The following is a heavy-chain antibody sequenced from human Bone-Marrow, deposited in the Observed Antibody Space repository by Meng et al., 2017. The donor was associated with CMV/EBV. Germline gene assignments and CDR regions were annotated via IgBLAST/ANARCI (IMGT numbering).Heavy chain of an antibody. J-gene: IGHJ4*02. D-gene: IGHD3-10*01. CDR3: ARDPLIDYYGSGSYTFDY. CDR1: FTFSCYA. CDR2: ISYDENNK. V-gene: IGHV3-30*04. Sequence: FTFSCYAMHWVRQAPGKGLEWVAVISYDENNKYYADSVKGRFTISRDNPKNTLYLQMSSLRAEDTAVYYCARDPLIDYYGSGSYTFDYWGQGTLVTVSS.